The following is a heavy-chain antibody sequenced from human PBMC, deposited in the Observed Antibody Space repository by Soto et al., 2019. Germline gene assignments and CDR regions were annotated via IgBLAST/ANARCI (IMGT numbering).Heavy chain of an antibody. D-gene: IGHD6-13*01. J-gene: IGHJ2*01. V-gene: IGHV1-69*02. CDR1: GGTFSSYT. Sequence: QVQLVQSGAEVKKPGSSVKVSCKASGGTFSSYTISWVRQAPGQGLEWMGRIIPILGIANYAQKFQGRVTITAVKSTVSAYIELSSLSSEYTSVYYCAITACIAIAEKYFDLWCCGTLVTVSS. CDR2: IIPILGIA. CDR3: AITACIAIAEKYFDL.